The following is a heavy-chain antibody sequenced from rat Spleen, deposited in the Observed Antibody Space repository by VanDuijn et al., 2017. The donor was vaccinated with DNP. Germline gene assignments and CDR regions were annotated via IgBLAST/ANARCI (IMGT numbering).Heavy chain of an antibody. J-gene: IGHJ4*01. V-gene: IGHV5-7*01. Sequence: EVQLVESGGGLVQSGRSLKLSCAASGFTFSDHNMAWVRQVPKMGLGWVASSSYVGSRVHYRDSVKGLLTISRDNAKSTLYLQMDSLRSEETATYYCARHVSTTAGNYGMDAWGQGTSVTVSS. CDR2: SSYVGSRV. CDR1: GFTFSDHN. CDR3: ARHVSTTAGNYGMDA. D-gene: IGHD1-2*01.